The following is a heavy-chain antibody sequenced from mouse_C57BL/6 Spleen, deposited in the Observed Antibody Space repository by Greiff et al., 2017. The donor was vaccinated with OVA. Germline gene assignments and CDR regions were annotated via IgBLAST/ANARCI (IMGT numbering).Heavy chain of an antibody. CDR1: GFSLTSYG. J-gene: IGHJ4*01. CDR3: ARQHYGSSYYYAMDY. Sequence: QVQLQQSGPGLVAPSQSLSLTCTVSGFSLTSYGVHWVRQPPGKGLEWLVVIWSDGSTTYNSALKSRLSISKDNSKSQVFLKMNSLQTGDTATYYCARQHYGSSYYYAMDYWGQGTSVTVSS. D-gene: IGHD1-1*01. V-gene: IGHV2-6-1*01. CDR2: IWSDGST.